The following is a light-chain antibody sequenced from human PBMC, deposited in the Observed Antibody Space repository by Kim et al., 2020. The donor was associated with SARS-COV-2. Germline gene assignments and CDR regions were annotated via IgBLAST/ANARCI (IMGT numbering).Light chain of an antibody. Sequence: GQSITISCSGSSRDIGSYEYVSWYPQHPGNAPKLLIFDVSDRPSGISSRFSGSKSGNTATLTISGLQAEDEAEYYCSSYSVISTYVFGPGTKVTVL. CDR2: DVS. V-gene: IGLV2-14*03. J-gene: IGLJ1*01. CDR3: SSYSVISTYV. CDR1: SRDIGSYEY.